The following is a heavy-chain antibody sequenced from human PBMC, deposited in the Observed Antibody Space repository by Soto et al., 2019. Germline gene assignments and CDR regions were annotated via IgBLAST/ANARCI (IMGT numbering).Heavy chain of an antibody. CDR2: ISYDGSNK. J-gene: IGHJ4*02. V-gene: IGHV3-30-3*01. CDR1: GFTFSSYA. Sequence: GGSLRLSCAASGFTFSSYAMHWVRQAPGKGLEWVAVISYDGSNKYYADSVKGRFTISRDNSKNTLYLQMNSLRAEDTAVYYYARHHAYFDYWGQGTLVTVSS. CDR3: ARHHAYFDY.